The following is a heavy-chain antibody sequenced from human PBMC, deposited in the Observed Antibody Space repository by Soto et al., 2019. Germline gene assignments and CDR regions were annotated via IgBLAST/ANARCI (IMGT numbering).Heavy chain of an antibody. Sequence: EVQLVESGGGLVQPGGSLKLSCAASGFTFSGSAMHCVRQASGKGLEWVGRIRSKANSYATAYAASVKGRFTISRDDSKNTAYLQMNSLKTEDTAVYYCTADRYYYYYYGMDVWGQGTTVTVSS. CDR3: TADRYYYYYYGMDV. CDR2: IRSKANSYAT. CDR1: GFTFSGSA. V-gene: IGHV3-73*02. J-gene: IGHJ6*02.